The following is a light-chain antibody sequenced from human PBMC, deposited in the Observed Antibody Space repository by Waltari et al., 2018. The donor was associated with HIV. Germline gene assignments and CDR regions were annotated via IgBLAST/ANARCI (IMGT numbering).Light chain of an antibody. Sequence: SYELTQPPSESVSPGQTARITCSGDALPKQYAYWYQQKPGQAPVLVIYKDSERPSGIPERFSGSSSGTTVTLTISGVQAEDEADYYCQSADSSGTYPVFGTGTKVTVL. CDR2: KDS. J-gene: IGLJ1*01. CDR3: QSADSSGTYPV. V-gene: IGLV3-25*03. CDR1: ALPKQY.